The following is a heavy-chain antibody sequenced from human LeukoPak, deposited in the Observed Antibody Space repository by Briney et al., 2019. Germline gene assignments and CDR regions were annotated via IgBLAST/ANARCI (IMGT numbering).Heavy chain of an antibody. CDR2: ISSSSGYI. D-gene: IGHD1-26*01. J-gene: IGHJ3*02. V-gene: IGHV3-21*01. CDR1: GFTFSSYS. CDR3: ARAKTYSGSYNDAFDI. Sequence: GGSLRLSCAASGFTFSSYSMNWVRQAPGKGLEWVLSISSSSGYIYYADSVKGRFTISRDNAENSLYLQMNNLRAEDTAVYYCARAKTYSGSYNDAFDIWGQGTMVTVSS.